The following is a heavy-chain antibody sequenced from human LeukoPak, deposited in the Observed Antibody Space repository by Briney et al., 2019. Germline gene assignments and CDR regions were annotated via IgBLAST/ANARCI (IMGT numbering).Heavy chain of an antibody. CDR3: ARTMFSWGSYYYMDV. D-gene: IGHD3-10*02. CDR1: GGSISSGSYY. CDR2: IYTSGST. J-gene: IGHJ6*03. V-gene: IGHV4-61*02. Sequence: PSQTLSLTCTVSGGSISSGSYYWSWIRQPAGKGLEWIGRIYTSGSTNYNPSLKSRVTISVDTSKNQFSLKLSSVTAADTAVYYCARTMFSWGSYYYMDVWGKGTTVTISS.